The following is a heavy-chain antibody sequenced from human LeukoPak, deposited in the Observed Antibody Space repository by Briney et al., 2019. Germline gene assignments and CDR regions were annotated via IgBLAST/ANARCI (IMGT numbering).Heavy chain of an antibody. J-gene: IGHJ4*02. Sequence: GESLKISCKVSGYTVTSQWIGWVRQMPGKGLEWMGIIYPGDSDTRYSPSFQGQVTISADKSISTAYLQWSSLEASDTAMYYCARRGAGSDSFYSFDYWGQGTLVTVSS. CDR3: ARRGAGSDSFYSFDY. V-gene: IGHV5-51*01. CDR1: GYTVTSQW. D-gene: IGHD3-10*01. CDR2: IYPGDSDT.